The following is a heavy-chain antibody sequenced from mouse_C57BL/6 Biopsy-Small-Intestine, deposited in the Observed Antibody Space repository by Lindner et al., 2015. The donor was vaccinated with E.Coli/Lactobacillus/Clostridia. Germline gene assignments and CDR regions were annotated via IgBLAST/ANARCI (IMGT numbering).Heavy chain of an antibody. J-gene: IGHJ4*01. V-gene: IGHV5-17*01. D-gene: IGHD1-1*01. CDR2: ISSASSTI. CDR1: GFTFRDYG. Sequence: VQLQESGGGLVKPGGSLKLSCAASGFTFRDYGMHWVRQAPEKGLEWVAYISSASSTIYYADTVKGQFTISRDNAKNILFLQMTSLRSEDTAMYYCARTYGSSGYYAMDYWGQGTSVTVSS. CDR3: ARTYGSSGYYAMDY.